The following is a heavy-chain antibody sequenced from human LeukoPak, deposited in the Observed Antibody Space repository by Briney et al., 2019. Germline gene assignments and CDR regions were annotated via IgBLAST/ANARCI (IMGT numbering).Heavy chain of an antibody. D-gene: IGHD5-18*01. Sequence: SGGSLRLSCAASGFTFSSYNVNWVRQAPGKGLEWVSSISSSSSYIYYADSAKGRFTISRGNAKNSLFLQMNSLRAEDTAVYYCARDPPSYGLWGQGTLVTVSS. CDR1: GFTFSSYN. V-gene: IGHV3-21*01. CDR2: ISSSSSYI. CDR3: ARDPPSYGL. J-gene: IGHJ4*02.